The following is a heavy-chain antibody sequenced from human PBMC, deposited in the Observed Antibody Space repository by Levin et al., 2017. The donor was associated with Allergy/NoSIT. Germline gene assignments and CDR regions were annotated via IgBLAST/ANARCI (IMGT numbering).Heavy chain of an antibody. CDR1: GGSISSSY. Sequence: SQTLSLTCTVSGGSISSSYWSWIRPPPGKGLEWIGYIYYSGSTNYNPPLKSRVTISVDTSKNQFSLKLSSVTAADTAVYYCARDRGSGWSNWGQGTLVTVSS. D-gene: IGHD6-19*01. V-gene: IGHV4-59*01. CDR2: IYYSGST. J-gene: IGHJ4*02. CDR3: ARDRGSGWSN.